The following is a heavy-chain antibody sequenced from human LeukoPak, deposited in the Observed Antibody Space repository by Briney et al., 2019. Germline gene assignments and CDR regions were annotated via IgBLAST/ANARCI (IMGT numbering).Heavy chain of an antibody. CDR1: GFTFSSYG. J-gene: IGHJ4*02. CDR2: ISYDGSNK. Sequence: GRSLRLSCAASGFTFSSYGMHWVRQAPGKGLEWVAVISYDGSNKYYADSVKGRFTISRDNSKNTLYLQMNSLRAEDTAVYYCAKAMFWGYSGYDSDDYWGQGTLVTVSS. V-gene: IGHV3-30*18. CDR3: AKAMFWGYSGYDSDDY. D-gene: IGHD5-12*01.